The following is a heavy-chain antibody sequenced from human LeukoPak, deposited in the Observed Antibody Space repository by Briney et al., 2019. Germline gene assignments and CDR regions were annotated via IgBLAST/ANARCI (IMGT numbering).Heavy chain of an antibody. Sequence: VSVKVSCKASGYTFTSHDINWVRRATGQGLEWMGWMNPKIGNTNYAQKLQGRVTMTTDTSTSTAYMELRSLRSDDTAVYYCARVSPDDSSGYSSDYWGQGTLVTVSS. CDR2: MNPKIGNT. CDR3: ARVSPDDSSGYSSDY. J-gene: IGHJ4*02. CDR1: GYTFTSHD. V-gene: IGHV1-18*01. D-gene: IGHD3-22*01.